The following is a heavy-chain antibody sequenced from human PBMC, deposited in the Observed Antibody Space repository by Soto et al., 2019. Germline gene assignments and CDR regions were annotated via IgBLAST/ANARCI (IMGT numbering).Heavy chain of an antibody. V-gene: IGHV1-69*06. Sequence: GVSVEVSCKSSGGTFSSNAISWVRQAPVQGLEWMGGIIPIFGTANYAQKFQGRVTITADKSTSTAYMELSSLRSEDTAVYYCASPTDSSGYYLALDYLGQGTLVTGSS. CDR3: ASPTDSSGYYLALDY. D-gene: IGHD3-22*01. CDR1: GGTFSSNA. CDR2: IIPIFGTA. J-gene: IGHJ4*02.